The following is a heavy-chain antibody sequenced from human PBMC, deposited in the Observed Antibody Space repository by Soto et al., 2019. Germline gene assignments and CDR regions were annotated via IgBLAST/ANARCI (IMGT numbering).Heavy chain of an antibody. CDR2: IYYSGST. V-gene: IGHV4-59*01. D-gene: IGHD3-9*01. J-gene: IGHJ4*02. CDR1: GGSISSYY. Sequence: SETLSLTCAVSGGSISSYYWSWIRQPPGKGLEWIGYIYYSGSTNYNPSLKSRVTISVDTSKSQFSLKLSSVTAADTAVYYCARALILTAYYYDYWGQGTLVTVSS. CDR3: ARALILTAYYYDY.